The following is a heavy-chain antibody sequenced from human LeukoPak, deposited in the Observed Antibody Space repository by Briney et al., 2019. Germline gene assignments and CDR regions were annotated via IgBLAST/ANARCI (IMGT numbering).Heavy chain of an antibody. J-gene: IGHJ5*02. CDR1: GGSISSSNW. D-gene: IGHD6-19*01. Sequence: SETLSLTCAVSGGSISSSNWWSWVRQPPGKGLEWIGEIYHSGSTNYNPSLKSRVTISVDKSKNQFSLKLSSVTAADTAVYYCARRIAVAANWSDPWGQGTLVTVSS. CDR2: IYHSGST. CDR3: ARRIAVAANWSDP. V-gene: IGHV4-4*02.